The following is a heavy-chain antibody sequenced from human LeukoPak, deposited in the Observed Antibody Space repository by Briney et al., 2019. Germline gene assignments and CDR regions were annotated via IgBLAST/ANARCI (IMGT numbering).Heavy chain of an antibody. CDR3: ARGLGYCSSTSCYDAEYFQH. Sequence: SETLSLTCAVSGGSFSGYYWSWIRQPPGKGLEWIGEINHSGSTNYNPSLKSRVTISVDTSKNQFSLKLSSVTAADTAVYYCARGLGYCSSTSCYDAEYFQHWGQGTLVTVSS. D-gene: IGHD2-2*01. CDR1: GGSFSGYY. CDR2: INHSGST. J-gene: IGHJ1*01. V-gene: IGHV4-34*01.